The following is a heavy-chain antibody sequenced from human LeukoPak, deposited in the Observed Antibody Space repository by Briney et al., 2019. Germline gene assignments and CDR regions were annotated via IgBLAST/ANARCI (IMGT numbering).Heavy chain of an antibody. CDR3: ARVRKMTYYYESSGYYPGAFDI. V-gene: IGHV3-66*02. D-gene: IGHD3-22*01. CDR2: LYSGAIT. J-gene: IGHJ3*02. CDR1: GFTVSSNY. Sequence: GGSLRLSCAASGFTVSSNYMSWVRQAPGKGLEWVSVLYSGAITYYADSVKGRFTISRDNSKNTLYLQMNSPRAEDTAVYYCARVRKMTYYYESSGYYPGAFDIWGQGTMVTVSS.